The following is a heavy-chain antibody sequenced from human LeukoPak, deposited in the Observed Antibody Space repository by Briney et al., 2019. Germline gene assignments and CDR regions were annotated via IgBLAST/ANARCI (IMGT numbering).Heavy chain of an antibody. Sequence: SETLSLTCTVSGVSISSYYWSWIRQPPGKGLEWIGYIYYSGSTNYNPSLKSRVTISVDTSKNQFSLKLSSVTAADTAVYYCARAGDGDYVIDYWGQGTLVTVSS. D-gene: IGHD4-17*01. J-gene: IGHJ4*02. CDR1: GVSISSYY. CDR2: IYYSGST. CDR3: ARAGDGDYVIDY. V-gene: IGHV4-59*01.